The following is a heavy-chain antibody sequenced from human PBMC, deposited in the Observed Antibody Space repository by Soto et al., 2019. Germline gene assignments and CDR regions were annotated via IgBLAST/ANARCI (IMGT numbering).Heavy chain of an antibody. Sequence: SETLSLTCAVYGGSFSGYYWSWIRQPPGKGLEWIGEINHSGSTNYNPSLKSRVTISVDTSKNQFSLKLSSVTAADTAVYYCARGRNSPFWSGYPTRADYYYYYMDVWGKGTTVTVSS. CDR3: ARGRNSPFWSGYPTRADYYYYYMDV. CDR1: GGSFSGYY. J-gene: IGHJ6*03. D-gene: IGHD3-3*01. CDR2: INHSGST. V-gene: IGHV4-34*01.